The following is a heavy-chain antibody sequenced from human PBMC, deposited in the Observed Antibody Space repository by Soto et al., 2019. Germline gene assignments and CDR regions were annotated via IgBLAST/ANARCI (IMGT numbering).Heavy chain of an antibody. D-gene: IGHD3-22*01. CDR1: GFTFSSYA. CDR3: AKECSGYLENYYYYGMDV. V-gene: IGHV3-23*01. CDR2: ISGSGGST. Sequence: GGSLRLSCAASGFTFSSYAMSWVRQAPGKGLEWVSAISGSGGSTYYADSVKGRFTISRDNSRNTLYLQMNSLRAEDTAVYYCAKECSGYLENYYYYGMDVWGQGTTVTVS. J-gene: IGHJ6*02.